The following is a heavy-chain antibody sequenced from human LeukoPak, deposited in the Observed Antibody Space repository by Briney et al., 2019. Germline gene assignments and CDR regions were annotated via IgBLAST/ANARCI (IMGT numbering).Heavy chain of an antibody. CDR2: IKQDGSEK. CDR1: GGSISSYY. CDR3: AREGSDWNYYYYMDV. J-gene: IGHJ6*03. Sequence: ETLSLTCTVSGGSISSYYWSWIRQPPGKGLEWVANIKQDGSEKYYVDSVKGRFTISRDNAKNSVYLQMNSLRAEDTAVYYCAREGSDWNYYYYMDVWGKGTTVTISS. D-gene: IGHD6-19*01. V-gene: IGHV3-7*01.